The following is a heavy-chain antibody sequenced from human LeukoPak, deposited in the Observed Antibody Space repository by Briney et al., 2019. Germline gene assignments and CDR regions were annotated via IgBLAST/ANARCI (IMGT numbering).Heavy chain of an antibody. CDR2: IRSKTDGGTI. D-gene: IGHD6-13*01. CDR1: GFTFSNAW. J-gene: IGHJ4*02. Sequence: GASRRLSCAASGFTFSNAWMSWVRQAPGKGLEWAGRIRSKTDGGTIDYAAPVKGRFTISTDDSKNTLYLQMNSLKTEDTAVYYCTTKVLGIAAAGPYISDYWGQGTLVTVSS. V-gene: IGHV3-15*01. CDR3: TTKVLGIAAAGPYISDY.